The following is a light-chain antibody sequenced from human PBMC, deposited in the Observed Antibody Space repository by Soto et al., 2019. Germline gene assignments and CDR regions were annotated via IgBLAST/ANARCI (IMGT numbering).Light chain of an antibody. CDR2: AAA. V-gene: IGKV1-8*01. CDR3: QQYLSYPYT. CDR1: QGISSY. J-gene: IGKJ2*01. Sequence: AIRMTQSPSSFSASTGDRVTITCRASQGISSYLAWYQQKPGKAPKLLIYAAATLQRGATSRFSASGSWTDFTLTISRLQSEDFATYYCQQYLSYPYTFGQGSKLEI.